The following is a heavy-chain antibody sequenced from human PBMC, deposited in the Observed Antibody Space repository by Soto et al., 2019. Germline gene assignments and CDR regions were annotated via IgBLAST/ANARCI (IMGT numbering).Heavy chain of an antibody. CDR2: ISWNSGSI. CDR3: AKESFAQTYYFDY. CDR1: GFTFDDYA. Sequence: GGSLRLSCAASGFTFDDYAMHWVRQAPGKGLEWVSGISWNSGSIGYADSVKGRFTISRDNAKNSLYLQMNSLRAEDTALYYCAKESFAQTYYFDYWGQGTLVTVSS. J-gene: IGHJ4*02. V-gene: IGHV3-9*01.